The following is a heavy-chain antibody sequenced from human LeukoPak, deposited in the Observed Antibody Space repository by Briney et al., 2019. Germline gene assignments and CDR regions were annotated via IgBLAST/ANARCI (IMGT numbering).Heavy chain of an antibody. V-gene: IGHV3-53*01. J-gene: IGHJ4*01. CDR3: ARGVDRWNYFDY. Sequence: PGGSLRLSCAASGLVVRSNFMSWVREAPGKGVEWVSVIYSGGKTFYADSVKGRFTVSRDNSMNTLSLQMSSLRAEDTAVYYCARGVDRWNYFDYWGHGTLVTVSS. CDR2: IYSGGKT. D-gene: IGHD4-23*01. CDR1: GLVVRSNF.